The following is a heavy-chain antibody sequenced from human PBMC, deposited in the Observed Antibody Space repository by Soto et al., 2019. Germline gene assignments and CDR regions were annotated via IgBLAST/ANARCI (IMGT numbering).Heavy chain of an antibody. CDR2: IVVGSGNT. CDR3: AAQEYCSSTSCYEGWLDP. Sequence: ASVKVSCKASGFTFTSSAVQWVRQARGQRLEWIGWIVVGSGNTNYAQKFQERVTITRDMSTSTAYMELSSLRSEDTAVYYCAAQEYCSSTSCYEGWLDPWGQGTLVTVSS. V-gene: IGHV1-58*01. CDR1: GFTFTSSA. D-gene: IGHD2-2*01. J-gene: IGHJ5*02.